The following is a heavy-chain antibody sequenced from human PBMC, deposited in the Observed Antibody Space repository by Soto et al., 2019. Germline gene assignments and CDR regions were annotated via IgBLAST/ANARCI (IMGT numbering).Heavy chain of an antibody. Sequence: GGSLRLSCAASGFTFSSYAMSWVRQAPGKGLEWVSAISGSGGSTYYADSVKGRCTISRDNSKNTLYLQRNSLRAEDTAVYYCAKGHCSGGSCYSDYWGEGTLVTVSS. CDR2: ISGSGGST. D-gene: IGHD2-15*01. CDR1: GFTFSSYA. V-gene: IGHV3-23*01. J-gene: IGHJ4*02. CDR3: AKGHCSGGSCYSDY.